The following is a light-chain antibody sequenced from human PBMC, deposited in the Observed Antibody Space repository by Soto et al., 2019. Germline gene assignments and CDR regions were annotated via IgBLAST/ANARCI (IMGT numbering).Light chain of an antibody. V-gene: IGLV2-14*01. CDR3: ASYTSQVRL. CDR1: SSDVGGYYY. J-gene: IGLJ1*01. Sequence: LTQPASVSGSPGQSITISCTGTSSDVGGYYYVSWYQRHPGKAPKLLIYDVTYRASGVSYRFSGSKSGNTASLTISGLQAEDEADYYCASYTSQVRLFGTGTKVTVL. CDR2: DVT.